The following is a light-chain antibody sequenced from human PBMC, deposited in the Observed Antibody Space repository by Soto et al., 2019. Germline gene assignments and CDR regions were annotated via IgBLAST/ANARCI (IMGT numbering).Light chain of an antibody. Sequence: DIVLTQSPGTLSLSPGERATLSCRASQSVSSSYLAWYQQKPGQAPRLLIYGASSRATGIPDRFSGSGSGTDVTLTISRLEPEDFAVYYCQQDGSSPPVTFGPGTKVDIK. CDR2: GAS. J-gene: IGKJ3*01. CDR1: QSVSSSY. V-gene: IGKV3-20*01. CDR3: QQDGSSPPVT.